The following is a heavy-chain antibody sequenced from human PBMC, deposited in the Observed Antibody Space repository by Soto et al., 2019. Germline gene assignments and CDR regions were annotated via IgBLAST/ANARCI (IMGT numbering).Heavy chain of an antibody. V-gene: IGHV4-39*01. D-gene: IGHD3-22*01. CDR2: IFYSGGT. J-gene: IGHJ5*02. CDR1: GGSILDSTYY. CDR3: ARQASGFYYGGFDP. Sequence: QLLLQESGPGLVKPSETLSLTCTVSGGSILDSTYYWAWIRQSPGKGLEWIGTIFYSGGTFYTPSVKSPLGFSVDTPDNHFSPKPSSVTAAATAVYYFARQASGFYYGGFDPWGQGTVVTVSS.